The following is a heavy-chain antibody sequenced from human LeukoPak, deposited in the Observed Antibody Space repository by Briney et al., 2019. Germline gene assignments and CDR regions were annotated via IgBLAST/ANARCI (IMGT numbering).Heavy chain of an antibody. J-gene: IGHJ5*02. CDR2: IYFSGST. Sequence: SETLSLTCTVSGGSISSYYWSWIRQPPWKGLEWIGYIYFSGSTNYNPSLKSRVTISVDTSKNQFSLKLSSVTAADTAVYYCARDVRGYYYDSSGAWFDPWGQGTLVTVSS. CDR1: GGSISSYY. V-gene: IGHV4-59*01. D-gene: IGHD3-22*01. CDR3: ARDVRGYYYDSSGAWFDP.